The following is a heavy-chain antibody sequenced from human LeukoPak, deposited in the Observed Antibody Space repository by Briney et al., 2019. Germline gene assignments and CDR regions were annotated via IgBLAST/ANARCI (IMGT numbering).Heavy chain of an antibody. V-gene: IGHV4-4*02. D-gene: IGHD2-2*01. CDR1: GGSISSSNW. J-gene: IGHJ4*02. Sequence: TSETLSLTCAVSGGSISSSNWWSWVRQPPGKGLEWIGEIYHSGSTNYNPSLKSRVTISVDKSKNQFSLELSSVTAADTAVYYCAVLGYCSSTSCYPRLDYWGQGTLVTVSS. CDR3: AVLGYCSSTSCYPRLDY. CDR2: IYHSGST.